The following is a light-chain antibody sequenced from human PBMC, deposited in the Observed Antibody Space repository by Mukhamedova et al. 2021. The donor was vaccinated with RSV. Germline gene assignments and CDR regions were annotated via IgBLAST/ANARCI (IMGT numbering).Light chain of an antibody. J-gene: IGKJ4*01. V-gene: IGKV1D-12*01. CDR3: QQANTFPVT. CDR2: SAS. Sequence: WYQRRVHGKAPKLLIHSASKLESGVPSRFRGSESGTDFTLTISNLQPEDAATYYCQQANTFPVTFGGGTKVEI.